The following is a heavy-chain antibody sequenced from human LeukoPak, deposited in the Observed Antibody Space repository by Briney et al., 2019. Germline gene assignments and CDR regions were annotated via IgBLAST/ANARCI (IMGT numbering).Heavy chain of an antibody. J-gene: IGHJ5*02. CDR2: ISGSGGTT. Sequence: GGSLRLSCAASGSTFSSDAMSWVRQAPGRGLEWVSGISGSGGTTYYADSVKGRFTISRDNSKTTLYLQMHSLSAEDTAVYYCAKVPSWGLLAWFDPWGQETLVTVSS. V-gene: IGHV3-23*01. D-gene: IGHD3-16*01. CDR1: GSTFSSDA. CDR3: AKVPSWGLLAWFDP.